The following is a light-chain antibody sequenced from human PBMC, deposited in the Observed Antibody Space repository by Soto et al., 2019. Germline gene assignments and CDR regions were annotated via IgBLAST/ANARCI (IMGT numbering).Light chain of an antibody. Sequence: EIVLTQSPATLSWSRGKRATLSSEAIQSVSSSYLAWYQQKPGLAPRLLIYDASSRATGIPDRFSGSGSGTDFTLTISRLEPEDFAVYYCQQYGSSPITFGQGTRLEIK. CDR1: QSVSSSY. CDR2: DAS. V-gene: IGKV3D-20*01. J-gene: IGKJ5*01. CDR3: QQYGSSPIT.